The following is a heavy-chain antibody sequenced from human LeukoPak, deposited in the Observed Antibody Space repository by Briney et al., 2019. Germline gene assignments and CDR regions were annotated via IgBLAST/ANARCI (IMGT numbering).Heavy chain of an antibody. V-gene: IGHV2-5*02. J-gene: IGHJ4*02. CDR2: IYWDEDK. CDR1: GFSLRTSGVG. Sequence: SGPTLVKPTQTLTLTCTFSGFSLRTSGVGVGWIRQPPGKALEWLSLIYWDEDKRYSPSLKSRLTITKDTSKNQVVLSMTDMDPVDTATYYCAHRWVGCSWYWVYFDYWGPGTLVTVSS. CDR3: AHRWVGCSWYWVYFDY. D-gene: IGHD6-13*01.